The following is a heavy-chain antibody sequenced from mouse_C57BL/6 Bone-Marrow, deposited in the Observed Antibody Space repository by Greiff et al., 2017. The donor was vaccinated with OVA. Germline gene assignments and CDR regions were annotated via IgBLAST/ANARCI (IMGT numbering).Heavy chain of an antibody. CDR1: GYTFTSYW. Sequence: QVHVKQPGAELVKPGASVKLSCKASGYTFTSYWMHWVKQRPGQGLEWIGMIHPNSGSTNYNEKFKSKATLTVDKSSSTAYMQLSSLTSEDSAVYYCARSGNGGFDYWGQGTTLTVSS. CDR2: IHPNSGST. D-gene: IGHD2-1*01. V-gene: IGHV1-64*01. J-gene: IGHJ2*01. CDR3: ARSGNGGFDY.